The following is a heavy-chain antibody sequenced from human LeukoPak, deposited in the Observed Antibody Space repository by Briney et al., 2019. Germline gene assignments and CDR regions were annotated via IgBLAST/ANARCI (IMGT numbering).Heavy chain of an antibody. CDR1: GDSFTTYW. CDR2: IYPGDSDT. CDR3: ARYPGAGSSWYSDAFDI. V-gene: IGHV5-51*01. Sequence: GESLKISCKGSGDSFTTYWIGWVRQMPGKGLEWMGIIYPGDSDTRYSPSFQGQVTISADKSISTAYLQWSSLKASDTAMYYCARYPGAGSSWYSDAFDIWGQGTMVTVSS. D-gene: IGHD6-13*01. J-gene: IGHJ3*02.